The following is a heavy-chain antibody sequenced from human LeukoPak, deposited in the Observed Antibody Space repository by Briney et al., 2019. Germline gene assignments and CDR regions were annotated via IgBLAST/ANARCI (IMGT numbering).Heavy chain of an antibody. CDR1: GYTFTSYG. CDR2: ISAYNGNT. CDR3: ARDHSRWVPAAVRFDP. J-gene: IGHJ5*02. V-gene: IGHV1-18*01. Sequence: GASVKVSCKASGYTFTSYGISWVRQAPGQGLEWMGWISAYNGNTNYAQKLQGRVTMTTDTSTSTAYMELRSLRSDDTAVYYCARDHSRWVPAAVRFDPWGQGTLVTVSS. D-gene: IGHD2-2*01.